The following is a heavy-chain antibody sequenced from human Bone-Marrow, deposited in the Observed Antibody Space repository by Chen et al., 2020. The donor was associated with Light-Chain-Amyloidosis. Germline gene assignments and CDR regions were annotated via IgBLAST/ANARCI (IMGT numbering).Heavy chain of an antibody. J-gene: IGHJ4*02. CDR1: GGSFSGYY. D-gene: IGHD1-26*01. CDR3: ARGRGGGWGSYYD. V-gene: IGHV4-34*01. Sequence: QVQLQQWGAGLLKPSETLSLTCAVYGGSFSGYYWSWIRQPPGKGLEWIGEINHSGSTNYNPSLKSRLTISVDTSKKQLSLKLSSATAADTAVYYCARGRGGGWGSYYDWGQGTLVTVSS. CDR2: INHSGST.